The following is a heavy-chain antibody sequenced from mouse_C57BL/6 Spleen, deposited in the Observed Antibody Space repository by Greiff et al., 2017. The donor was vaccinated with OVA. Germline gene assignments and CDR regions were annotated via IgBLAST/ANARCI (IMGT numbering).Heavy chain of an antibody. D-gene: IGHD2-1*01. CDR2: ISDGGSYT. Sequence: DVKLVESGGGLVKPGGSLKLSCAASGFTFSSYAMSWVRQTPEKRLEWVATISDGGSYTYYPDNVKGRFTISRDNAKNNLYLQMSHLKSEDTAMYYCAKERDGNYEAMDYWGQGTSVTVSS. V-gene: IGHV5-4*03. CDR3: AKERDGNYEAMDY. CDR1: GFTFSSYA. J-gene: IGHJ4*01.